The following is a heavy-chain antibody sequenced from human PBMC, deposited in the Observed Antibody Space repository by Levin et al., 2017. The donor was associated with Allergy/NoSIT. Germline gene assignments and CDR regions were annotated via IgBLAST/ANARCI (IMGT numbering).Heavy chain of an antibody. CDR1: GGSFSGYY. CDR3: ARGLSGPGIGLLWFGEGYYMDV. V-gene: IGHV4-34*01. Sequence: SETLSLTCAVYGGSFSGYYWSWIRQPPGKGLEWIGEINHSGSTNYNPSLKSRVTISVDTSKNQFSLKLSSVTAADTAVYYCARGLSGPGIGLLWFGEGYYMDVWGKGTTVTVSS. J-gene: IGHJ6*03. D-gene: IGHD3-10*01. CDR2: INHSGST.